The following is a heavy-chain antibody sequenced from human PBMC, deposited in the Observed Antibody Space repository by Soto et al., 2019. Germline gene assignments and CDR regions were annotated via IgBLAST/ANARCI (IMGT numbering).Heavy chain of an antibody. D-gene: IGHD3-16*01. CDR3: ARGGGNFDQ. J-gene: IGHJ4*02. CDR1: GFTLSKYS. Sequence: EVRLVESGGGLVQPGGSLRLTCAASGFTLSKYSMSWVRQAPGKGLEWVANVKQDGSDKNYVDSVKGRFTISRDNAKNSLYLQMNSLRAEDTAVYFWARGGGNFDQWGQGTLVTVSS. V-gene: IGHV3-7*04. CDR2: VKQDGSDK.